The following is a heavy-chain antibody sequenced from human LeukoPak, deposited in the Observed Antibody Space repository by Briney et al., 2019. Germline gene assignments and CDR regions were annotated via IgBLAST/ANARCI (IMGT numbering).Heavy chain of an antibody. Sequence: GGSLRLSCAASGFTVSSNYMSWVRQAPGKGLVWVSVIYSGGSTYYADSVKGRFTISRDNSKNTLYLQMNSLRAEDTAVYYCAREAIVGATTEYYFDYWGQGTLVTVSS. CDR2: IYSGGST. CDR1: GFTVSSNY. D-gene: IGHD1-26*01. J-gene: IGHJ4*02. V-gene: IGHV3-53*01. CDR3: AREAIVGATTEYYFDY.